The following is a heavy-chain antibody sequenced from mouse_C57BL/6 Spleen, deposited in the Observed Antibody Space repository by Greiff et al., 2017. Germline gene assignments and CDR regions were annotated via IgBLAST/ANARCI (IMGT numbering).Heavy chain of an antibody. CDR3: ARKGYYAMDY. CDR1: GFSLTSYG. CDR2: IWSVGST. J-gene: IGHJ4*01. Sequence: VQLKQSGPGLVQPSQSLSITCTVSGFSLTSYGVHWVRQSPGKGLEWLGVIWSVGSTDYNAAFISRLSISKDNSKSQVFFKMNSLQADDTAIYYCARKGYYAMDYWGQGTSVTVSS. V-gene: IGHV2-2*01.